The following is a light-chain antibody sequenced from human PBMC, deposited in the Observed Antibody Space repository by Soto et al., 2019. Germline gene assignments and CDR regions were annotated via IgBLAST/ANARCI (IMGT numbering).Light chain of an antibody. V-gene: IGKV2-28*01. Sequence: DIVMTQSPLSLPVTPGESASISCRSSQSLLHSNGYNYLSWYLQKPGQSPQLLIYVGSNRASGVPDRFSDSGSGTEFTLKISRVEAEDAGIYYCMQSLQILYTFGQGTKLEIK. CDR2: VGS. J-gene: IGKJ2*01. CDR1: QSLLHSNGYNY. CDR3: MQSLQILYT.